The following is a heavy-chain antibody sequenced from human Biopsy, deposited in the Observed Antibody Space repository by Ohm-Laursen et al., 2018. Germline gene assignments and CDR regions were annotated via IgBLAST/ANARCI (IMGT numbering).Heavy chain of an antibody. V-gene: IGHV4-34*08. Sequence: PSETLSLTCVAFGKTFSDYQWSWIRQPPGKGLEWIGQINQAGTTNYNPSLKSRVSISADASKYEFSLRLTSVTAADTAVYLCGNEVHGRDYWGLGAQVTVSS. CDR3: GNEVHGRDY. CDR1: GKTFSDYQ. D-gene: IGHD2-15*01. CDR2: INQAGTT. J-gene: IGHJ4*02.